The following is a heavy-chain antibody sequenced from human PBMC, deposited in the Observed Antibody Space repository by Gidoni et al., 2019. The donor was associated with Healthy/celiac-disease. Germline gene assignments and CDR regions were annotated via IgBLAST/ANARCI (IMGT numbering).Heavy chain of an antibody. D-gene: IGHD6-13*01. CDR2: INPSCGST. V-gene: IGHV1-46*01. CDR1: GYTFTSYY. Sequence: QVQLVQSGAEVKKPGASVKVSCKASGYTFTSYYLHWVRQAPGQGLEWMGIINPSCGSTSYAQKFQGRVTMTRDTSTSTVYMELSSLRSEDTAVYYCARVGRGAAAGTDFDYWGQGTLVTVSS. CDR3: ARVGRGAAAGTDFDY. J-gene: IGHJ4*02.